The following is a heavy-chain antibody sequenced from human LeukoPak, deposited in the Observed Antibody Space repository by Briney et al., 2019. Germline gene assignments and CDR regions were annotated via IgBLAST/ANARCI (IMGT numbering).Heavy chain of an antibody. D-gene: IGHD2-15*01. CDR2: ISAYNGNT. Sequence: ASVKISCKASGYTFSSYGISWVRQAPGQGHEWMGWISAYNGNTNYAQKLQGRVTMTTDTSTSTGYMELRSLRSDDTAVYYCARGEAATSFDYWGQGTLVTVSS. V-gene: IGHV1-18*01. CDR1: GYTFSSYG. J-gene: IGHJ4*02. CDR3: ARGEAATSFDY.